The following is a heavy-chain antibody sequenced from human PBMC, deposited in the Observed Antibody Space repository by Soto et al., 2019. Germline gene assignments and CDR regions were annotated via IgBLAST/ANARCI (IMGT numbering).Heavy chain of an antibody. CDR1: GGSISSYY. V-gene: IGHV4-59*01. J-gene: IGHJ6*02. Sequence: SETLSLTCTDSGGSISSYYWSWIRQPPGKGLEWIGYIYYSGSTNYNPSLKSRVTISVDTSKNQFSLKLSSVTAADTAVYYCARDRIGMVRGVRNIYYYYGMDVWGQGTTVTVSS. CDR2: IYYSGST. CDR3: ARDRIGMVRGVRNIYYYYGMDV. D-gene: IGHD3-10*01.